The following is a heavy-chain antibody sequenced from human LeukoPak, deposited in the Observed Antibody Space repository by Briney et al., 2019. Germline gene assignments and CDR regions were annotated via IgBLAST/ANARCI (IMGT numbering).Heavy chain of an antibody. CDR2: IGGSSSSL. J-gene: IGHJ2*01. CDR1: GFTFNYYA. Sequence: PGGSLRLSCAASGFTFNYYAMNWVRQAPGKGLEWVSSIGGSSSSLYYAESVKGRFTISRDNSRNTLYLQMNYLRAEDTAIYYCAKALSSSFYYFDLGGRGTLVTVSS. CDR3: AKALSSSFYYFDL. V-gene: IGHV3-23*01. D-gene: IGHD3-16*02.